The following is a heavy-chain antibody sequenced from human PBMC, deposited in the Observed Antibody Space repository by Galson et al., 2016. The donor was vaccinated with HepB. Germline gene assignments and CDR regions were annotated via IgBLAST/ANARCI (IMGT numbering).Heavy chain of an antibody. J-gene: IGHJ4*02. CDR2: MSYDGYKK. CDR1: GFTFSSYT. Sequence: SLRLSCAASGFTFSSYTMHWVRQAPGKGLEWVALMSYDGYKKYNEDSVKGRFTISRDNSGNTVFLQMNSLTAEDRAIYYCARDGRIGSTSGLFDQWGQGTLVTVSS. D-gene: IGHD3-22*01. CDR3: ARDGRIGSTSGLFDQ. V-gene: IGHV3-30-3*01.